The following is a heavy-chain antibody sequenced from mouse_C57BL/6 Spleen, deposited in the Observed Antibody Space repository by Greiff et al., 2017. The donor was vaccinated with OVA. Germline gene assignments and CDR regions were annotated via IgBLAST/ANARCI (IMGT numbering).Heavy chain of an antibody. J-gene: IGHJ3*01. CDR3: ARVGSSPWFAY. CDR2: ISYDGSN. V-gene: IGHV3-6*01. Sequence: EVQLQESGPGLVKPSQSLSLTCSVTGYSITSGYYWNWIRQFPGNKLEWMGYISYDGSNNYNPSLKNRISITRDTSKNQFFLKLNSVTTEDTATYYCARVGSSPWFAYWGQGTLVTVSA. CDR1: GYSITSGYY. D-gene: IGHD1-1*01.